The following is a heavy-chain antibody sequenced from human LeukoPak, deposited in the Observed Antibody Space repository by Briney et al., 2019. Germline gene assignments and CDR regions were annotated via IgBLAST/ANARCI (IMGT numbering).Heavy chain of an antibody. V-gene: IGHV4-4*07. D-gene: IGHD3-22*01. Sequence: SETLSLTCTVSGASINSYYWNWIRQPAGKGLEWIGRVYTFGSTNYNPSLKSRVTMSVDTSKNQFSLRLSSVTAADTAVYYCARVTGYMIEDYFDYWGQGTLVTVSS. CDR1: GASINSYY. J-gene: IGHJ4*02. CDR3: ARVTGYMIEDYFDY. CDR2: VYTFGST.